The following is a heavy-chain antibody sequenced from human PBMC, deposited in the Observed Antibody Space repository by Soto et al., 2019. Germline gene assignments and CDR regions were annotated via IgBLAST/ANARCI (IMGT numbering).Heavy chain of an antibody. D-gene: IGHD2-15*01. V-gene: IGHV6-1*01. Sequence: SQTLSLTCVISGDSVSSNGACWNWIRQSPSRGLQWLGRIYYRSKWFHDYAASVESRMAINPDTSRNQFSLQLNYVTPEDTAVYYCARVHCSAGTCLDGLDFWGQGTTVTVCS. CDR2: IYYRSKWFH. CDR3: ARVHCSAGTCLDGLDF. CDR1: GDSVSSNGAC. J-gene: IGHJ6*02.